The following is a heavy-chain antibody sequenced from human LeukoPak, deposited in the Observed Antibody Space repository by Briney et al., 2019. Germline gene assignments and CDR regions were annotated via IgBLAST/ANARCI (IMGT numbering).Heavy chain of an antibody. CDR2: IYYSGST. CDR1: GGSISSYY. J-gene: IGHJ2*01. CDR3: ESVSYSRSYDYWSFDL. Sequence: SETLSLTCAVSGGSISSYYGSWIRQPPGKGLEWIGYIYYSGSTNYNPSLTSRVTTSVDTSKNQFSLKISSVTAADTAVYYCESVSYSRSYDYWSFDLWGRGTLVTVSS. V-gene: IGHV4-59*01. D-gene: IGHD6-13*01.